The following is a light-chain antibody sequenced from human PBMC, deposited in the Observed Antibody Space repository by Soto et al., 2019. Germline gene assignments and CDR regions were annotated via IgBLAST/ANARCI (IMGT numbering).Light chain of an antibody. V-gene: IGKV1-5*03. CDR1: QSISNW. CDR2: KAS. CDR3: QQYNSYPYT. J-gene: IGKJ5*01. Sequence: DIQMTQSPSTLSASVGDRVTITCRASQSISNWLASYQQKPGNAPKLLLYKASTLQSGVPSRFSGSGSGTEFTLTISSLQPDDFATYYCQQYNSYPYTFGQGTRLEIK.